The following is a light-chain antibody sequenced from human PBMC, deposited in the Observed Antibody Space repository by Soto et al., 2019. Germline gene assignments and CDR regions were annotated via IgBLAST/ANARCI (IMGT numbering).Light chain of an antibody. CDR2: KVD. CDR1: SSDLGGLNN. Sequence: QSALTQPASVSGSPGQSITIPCSGRSSDLGGLNNVSWYRQHPGKVPKLIIYKVDNRPSGISDRFSASKSGNTASLTISGLQAEDEAHYYCSSYTTVPSPQWVFAGGTKLTVL. J-gene: IGLJ3*02. CDR3: SSYTTVPSPQWV. V-gene: IGLV2-14*01.